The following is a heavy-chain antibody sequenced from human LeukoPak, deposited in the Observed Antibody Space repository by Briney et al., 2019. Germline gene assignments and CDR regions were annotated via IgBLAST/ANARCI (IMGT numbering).Heavy chain of an antibody. CDR1: GYTFTSYG. V-gene: IGHV1-18*01. CDR3: ARDPGDYYDSSGYYYYYYGMDV. D-gene: IGHD3-22*01. CDR2: ISAYNGNT. Sequence: ALVKVSCKASGYTFTSYGISWVRQAPGQGLEWMGWISAYNGNTDYAQKLQGRVTMTTDTSTSTAYMELRSLRSDDTAVYYCARDPGDYYDSSGYYYYYYGMDVWGQGTTVTVSS. J-gene: IGHJ6*02.